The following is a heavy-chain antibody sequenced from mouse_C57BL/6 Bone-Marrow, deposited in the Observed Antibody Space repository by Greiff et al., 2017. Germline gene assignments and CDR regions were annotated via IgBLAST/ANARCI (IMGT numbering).Heavy chain of an antibody. Sequence: QVQLKESGAELARPGASVKLSCKASGYTFTSYGISWVKQRTGQGLEWIGEIYPRSGNTYYNEKFKGKATLTADKSSSTAYMELRSLTSEDSAVYFCATYGNYVAYWGQGTLVTVSA. CDR1: GYTFTSYG. CDR3: ATYGNYVAY. V-gene: IGHV1-81*01. D-gene: IGHD2-1*01. CDR2: IYPRSGNT. J-gene: IGHJ3*01.